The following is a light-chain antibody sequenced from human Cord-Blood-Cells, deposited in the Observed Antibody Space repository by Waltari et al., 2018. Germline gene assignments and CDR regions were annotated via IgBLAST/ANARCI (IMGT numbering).Light chain of an antibody. CDR1: QSLLHSNGYNY. J-gene: IGKJ5*01. V-gene: IGKV2-28*01. CDR2: LGS. CDR3: MQAIQTLT. Sequence: LAQSPVALRVAPGERASFSCRSSQSLLHSNGYNYLDWYLQKPGQSPQLLIYLGSNRVSGDADRFSCSGSGIDFTLNISRVEDEDVGDYYRMQAIQTLTFGQGTRLEIK.